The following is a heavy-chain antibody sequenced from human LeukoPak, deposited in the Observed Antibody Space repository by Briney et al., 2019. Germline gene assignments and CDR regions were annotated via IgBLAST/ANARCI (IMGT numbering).Heavy chain of an antibody. Sequence: GGSLRLSCAASGFAFSSYAMSWVRQAPGKGLEWVSAITGSGGSTYYADSVKGRFTISRDNSKNTLHLQMNSLRAEDTAIYYCAKGTRLGELSSLDYWSQGTLVTVSS. CDR1: GFAFSSYA. CDR3: AKGTRLGELSSLDY. CDR2: ITGSGGST. V-gene: IGHV3-23*01. D-gene: IGHD3-16*02. J-gene: IGHJ4*02.